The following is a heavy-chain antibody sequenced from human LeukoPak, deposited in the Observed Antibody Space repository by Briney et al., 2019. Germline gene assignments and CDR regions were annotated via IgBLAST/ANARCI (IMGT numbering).Heavy chain of an antibody. V-gene: IGHV3-21*01. CDR1: GFTFSSYS. Sequence: PGGSLRLSCAASGFTFSSYSMTWVRQAPGKGLEWVSSVSSSSSYMYYADSVKGRFTISRDIAKNSLYLQMNSLRAEDTAVYYCARPRGSSGYYPLDYWGQGTLVTVSS. J-gene: IGHJ4*02. CDR2: VSSSSSYM. CDR3: ARPRGSSGYYPLDY. D-gene: IGHD3-22*01.